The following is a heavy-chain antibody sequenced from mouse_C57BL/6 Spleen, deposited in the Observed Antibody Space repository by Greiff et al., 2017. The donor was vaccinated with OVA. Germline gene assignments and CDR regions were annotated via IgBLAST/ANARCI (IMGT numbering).Heavy chain of an antibody. CDR1: GYTFTSYW. D-gene: IGHD1-1*01. V-gene: IGHV1-55*01. J-gene: IGHJ2*01. Sequence: VQLQQPGAELAKPGASVKMSCKASGYTFTSYWITWVKQRPGQGLEWIGDIYPGSGSTNYNEKFKSKATLTVDTSSSTAYMQLSSLTSEDSAVYYCARSDYYGTRNYFDYWGQGTTLTVSS. CDR3: ARSDYYGTRNYFDY. CDR2: IYPGSGST.